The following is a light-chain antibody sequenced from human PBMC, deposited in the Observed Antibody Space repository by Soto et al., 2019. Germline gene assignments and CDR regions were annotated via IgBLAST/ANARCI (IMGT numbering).Light chain of an antibody. CDR2: GAS. V-gene: IGKV3-15*01. CDR3: QQYNNWPLT. Sequence: EVVMTQSPATLSVSLGDRATLSCRASQSVSSNLAWYQQKPGQAPRLLIYGASTRATSIPARFSGSGSGTEFTLTISSLQSEDFAVYSCQQYNNWPLTVGGGTKVEIK. J-gene: IGKJ4*01. CDR1: QSVSSN.